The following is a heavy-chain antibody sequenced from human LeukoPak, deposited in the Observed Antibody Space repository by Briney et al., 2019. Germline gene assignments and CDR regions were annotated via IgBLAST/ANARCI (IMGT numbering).Heavy chain of an antibody. V-gene: IGHV1-8*03. CDR1: GYTFTSYG. CDR2: MNPNSGNT. J-gene: IGHJ4*02. CDR3: ARTHGGWYVDDY. Sequence: ASVKVSCKASGYTFTSYGISWVRQAPGQGLEWMGWMNPNSGNTGYAQKFQGRVTITRNTSISTAYMELSSLRSEDTAVYYCARTHGGWYVDDYWGPGTLVTVSS. D-gene: IGHD6-19*01.